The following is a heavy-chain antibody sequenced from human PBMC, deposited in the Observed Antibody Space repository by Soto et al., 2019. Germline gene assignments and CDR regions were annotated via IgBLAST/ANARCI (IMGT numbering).Heavy chain of an antibody. V-gene: IGHV5-10-1*01. CDR3: ARDRHNNFFDP. J-gene: IGHJ5*02. Sequence: GESLKISCKGSGYSFTSYWVTWVRQMPGKGLEWMGRIDPSDSYTYYNPSLESRVAISLDTSRSQFSLTLHSVTAADTAIYYCARDRHNNFFDPWGQGTLVTVSS. CDR2: IDPSDSYT. D-gene: IGHD3-16*02. CDR1: GYSFTSYW.